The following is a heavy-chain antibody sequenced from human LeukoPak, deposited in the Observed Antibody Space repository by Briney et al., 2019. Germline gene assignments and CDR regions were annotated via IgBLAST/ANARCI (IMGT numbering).Heavy chain of an antibody. Sequence: GESLQISCKGSGYSFTSYWIGWVRQMPGKGLEWMGIIYPGDSDTRYSPSFQGQVTISADKSISTAYLQWSSLKASDTAMYYCARHDRGYSYGYPSDAFDIWGQGTMVTVSS. CDR2: IYPGDSDT. CDR1: GYSFTSYW. CDR3: ARHDRGYSYGYPSDAFDI. J-gene: IGHJ3*02. V-gene: IGHV5-51*01. D-gene: IGHD5-18*01.